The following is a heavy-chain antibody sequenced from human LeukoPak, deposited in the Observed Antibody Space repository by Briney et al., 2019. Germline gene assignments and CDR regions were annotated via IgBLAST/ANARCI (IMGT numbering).Heavy chain of an antibody. V-gene: IGHV1-2*02. CDR1: GYTFTGYY. CDR3: ARGRPMVRSRDVLDDQ. Sequence: ASVKVSCKASGYTFTGYYMHWVRQAPGQGLEWMGYINPNNDDTNYERKFQGRVTMTRDTSISTAYMELSRLRSDDTAVYYCARGRPMVRSRDVLDDQWGQGTLVTVSS. J-gene: IGHJ4*02. CDR2: INPNNDDT. D-gene: IGHD3-10*01.